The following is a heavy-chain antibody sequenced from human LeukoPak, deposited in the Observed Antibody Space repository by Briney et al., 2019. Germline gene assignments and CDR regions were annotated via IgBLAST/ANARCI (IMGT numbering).Heavy chain of an antibody. J-gene: IGHJ4*02. V-gene: IGHV3-15*01. CDR3: TKYYYDSSGYLYYFDS. Sequence: TGGSLRLSCAASGFTFSNAWISWVRQAPGKGLEWVGRIKSKTDGGTTDYAAPVKGRFTISRDDSKNTLYLQMNSLKTEDTAVYYCTKYYYDSSGYLYYFDSWGQGTLVTVSS. CDR1: GFTFSNAW. D-gene: IGHD3-22*01. CDR2: IKSKTDGGTT.